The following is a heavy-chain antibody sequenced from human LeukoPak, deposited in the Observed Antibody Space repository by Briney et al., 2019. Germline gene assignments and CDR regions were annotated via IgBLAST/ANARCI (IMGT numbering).Heavy chain of an antibody. D-gene: IGHD4-23*01. CDR2: INTDGTVT. CDR3: ARALVGGPGAFDI. V-gene: IGHV3-74*01. CDR1: GFTSSSHW. J-gene: IGHJ3*02. Sequence: GGSLRLSCAASGFTSSSHWIHWVRQAPGKGLVWVSRINTDGTVTAYADSVKGRFTISRDNAKNTLYLQMNSLRVEDTAVYYCARALVGGPGAFDIWGQGTMVTVSS.